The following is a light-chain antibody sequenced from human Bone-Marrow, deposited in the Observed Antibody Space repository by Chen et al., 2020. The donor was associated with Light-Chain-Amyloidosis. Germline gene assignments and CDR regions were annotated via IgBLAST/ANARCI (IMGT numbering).Light chain of an antibody. V-gene: IGLV2-14*03. CDR1: SSDVGAYNF. CDR2: SVS. Sequence: QSALTQPASVSGSPGQPITISCTGTSSDVGAYNFVSWYQQHPGKAPKLMIYSVSNRPSGVSNRFSGSKSGNTASLTISGLQAEDEADYYCSSYTSSSTLLYVFGTGTKVTVL. J-gene: IGLJ1*01. CDR3: SSYTSSSTLLYV.